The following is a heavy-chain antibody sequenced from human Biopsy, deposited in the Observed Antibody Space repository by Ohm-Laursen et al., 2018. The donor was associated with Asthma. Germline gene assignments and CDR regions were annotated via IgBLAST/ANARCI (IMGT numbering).Heavy chain of an antibody. CDR2: ISWNSGRI. Sequence: SLRLSCAASGFTFDDNAMHWIRQAPGKGLEWVSGISWNSGRIGYADSVKGRFTISRDNAKNSLYLQMNSLRPEDTALYYCAKDGVTTVTTTAFDMWGQGTMVTVAS. CDR3: AKDGVTTVTTTAFDM. CDR1: GFTFDDNA. J-gene: IGHJ3*02. D-gene: IGHD4-17*01. V-gene: IGHV3-9*01.